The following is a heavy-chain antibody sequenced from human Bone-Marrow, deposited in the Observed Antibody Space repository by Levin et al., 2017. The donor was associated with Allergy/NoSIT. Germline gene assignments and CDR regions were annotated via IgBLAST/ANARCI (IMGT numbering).Heavy chain of an antibody. V-gene: IGHV4-38-2*02. J-gene: IGHJ3*02. CDR2: IYHSGST. Sequence: SQTLSLTCAVSGYSISSGYYWGWIRQPPGKGLEWIGSIYHSGSTYYNPSLKSRVTISVDTSKNQFSLKLSSVTAADTAVYYCAGEDSSGYYPDAFDIWGQGTMVTVSS. CDR3: AGEDSSGYYPDAFDI. CDR1: GYSISSGYY. D-gene: IGHD3-22*01.